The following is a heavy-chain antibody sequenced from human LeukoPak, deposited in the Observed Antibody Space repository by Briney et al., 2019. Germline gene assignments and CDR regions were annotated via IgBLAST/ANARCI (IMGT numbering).Heavy chain of an antibody. Sequence: PSETLSLTCAVYGDSFSGYYWSWIRQPPGKGLEWIGGINHGGSTNYNPSLKSRVTISVDTSKNQFSLKHSSVTSADTAVYYCARGGSYSSSSHFDYWGQGTLVTVSS. CDR2: INHGGST. D-gene: IGHD6-6*01. CDR1: GDSFSGYY. J-gene: IGHJ4*02. CDR3: ARGGSYSSSSHFDY. V-gene: IGHV4-34*01.